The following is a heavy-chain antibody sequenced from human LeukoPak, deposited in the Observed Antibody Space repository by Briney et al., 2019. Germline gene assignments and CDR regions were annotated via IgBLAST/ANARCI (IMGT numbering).Heavy chain of an antibody. V-gene: IGHV3-74*01. J-gene: IGHJ4*02. Sequence: GGSLRLSCTTSGFTFSNYWMYWVRQAPGKGLMWVPRIKSDGTGITYTDSVEGRFTISRDNAKNTLYLQMNSLRDEDTAVYYCVRGQTIDYWGQGTLVTVSS. D-gene: IGHD3-3*01. CDR3: VRGQTIDY. CDR1: GFTFSNYW. CDR2: IKSDGTGI.